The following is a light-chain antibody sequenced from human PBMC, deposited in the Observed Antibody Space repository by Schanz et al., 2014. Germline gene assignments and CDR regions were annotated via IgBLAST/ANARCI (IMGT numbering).Light chain of an antibody. CDR3: CSYAGSYTHVV. Sequence: QSALTQPPSASGSPGQSVTISCTGTSSDVGGYNYVSWYQQHPGKAPKLMIFDVNQRPSGVPDRFSGSKSGNTASLTISGLQAEDEADYYCCSYAGSYTHVVFGGGTKLTVL. J-gene: IGLJ2*01. V-gene: IGLV2-8*01. CDR2: DVN. CDR1: SSDVGGYNY.